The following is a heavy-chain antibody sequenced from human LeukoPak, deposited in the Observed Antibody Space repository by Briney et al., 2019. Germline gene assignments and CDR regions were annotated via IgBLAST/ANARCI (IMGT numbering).Heavy chain of an antibody. Sequence: SETLSPTCTVSGGSISSYYWSWIRQPPGKGLEWIGYIYTSGSTNYNPSLKSRVTISVDTSKNQFSLKLSSVAAADTAVYYCARHRGYSSSWAFDYWGQGTLVTVSS. V-gene: IGHV4-4*09. J-gene: IGHJ4*02. CDR2: IYTSGST. D-gene: IGHD6-13*01. CDR3: ARHRGYSSSWAFDY. CDR1: GGSISSYY.